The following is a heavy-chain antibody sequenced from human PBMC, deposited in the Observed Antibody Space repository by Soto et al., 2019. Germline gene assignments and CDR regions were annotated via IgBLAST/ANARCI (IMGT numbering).Heavy chain of an antibody. Sequence: EVRLVESGGGLVQPGGSLRLSCAGSGFTFSDFWMNWVRQTPGKGLEWVANIKQDGSAQNYVNSVRGRFTISRDNAKNLVYLQTNSRRAEDTAVYYCVGGTGCVHEYWGQGTLVTVSS. CDR2: IKQDGSAQ. CDR3: VGGTGCVHEY. V-gene: IGHV3-7*04. J-gene: IGHJ4*02. CDR1: GFTFSDFW. D-gene: IGHD2-8*01.